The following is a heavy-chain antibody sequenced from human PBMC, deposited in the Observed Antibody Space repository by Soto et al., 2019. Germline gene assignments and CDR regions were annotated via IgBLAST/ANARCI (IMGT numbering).Heavy chain of an antibody. D-gene: IGHD3-9*01. CDR1: GFTVSSNY. V-gene: IGHV3-66*01. CDR3: ARDWALRYFDLPDAFDI. J-gene: IGHJ3*02. CDR2: IYSGGST. Sequence: GGSLRLSCAASGFTVSSNYMSWVRQAPGKGLEWVSVIYSGGSTYYVDFVKGRFTISRDNAKNSLYLQMNSLRAEDTAVYYCARDWALRYFDLPDAFDIWGQGTMVTVSS.